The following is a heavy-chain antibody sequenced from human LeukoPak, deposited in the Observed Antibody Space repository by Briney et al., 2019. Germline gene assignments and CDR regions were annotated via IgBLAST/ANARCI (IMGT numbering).Heavy chain of an antibody. D-gene: IGHD3-3*01. CDR3: ARVRFWSGYYPYNWFDP. CDR2: TNHSGST. J-gene: IGHJ5*02. V-gene: IGHV4-34*01. CDR1: GGSFSGYY. Sequence: SETLSLTCAVYGGSFSGYYWSWIRQPPGKGLEWIGETNHSGSTNYNPSLKSRVTISVDTSKNQFSLKLSSVTAADTAVYYCARVRFWSGYYPYNWFDPWGQGTLVTVSS.